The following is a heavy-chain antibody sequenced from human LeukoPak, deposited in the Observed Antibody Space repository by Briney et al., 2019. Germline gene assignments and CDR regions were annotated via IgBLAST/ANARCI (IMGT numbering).Heavy chain of an antibody. D-gene: IGHD6-19*01. CDR3: ARHASVDGNWPRPLDY. Sequence: PSETLSLTCTVSGGSISSSPYYWGWIRQPPGKGLEWIGNIYYSGCTYYNPSLKTRVTISVDTSKNQFSLKLTSVTAADTAVYYCARHASVDGNWPRPLDYWGQGSLVTVSS. CDR2: IYYSGCT. V-gene: IGHV4-39*01. CDR1: GGSISSSPYY. J-gene: IGHJ4*02.